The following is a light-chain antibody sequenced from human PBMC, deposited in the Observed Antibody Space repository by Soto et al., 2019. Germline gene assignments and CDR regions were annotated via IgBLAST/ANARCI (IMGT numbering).Light chain of an antibody. CDR2: DND. J-gene: IGLJ2*01. Sequence: QSVLTQPPSLSAAPGQKVTISCSGSTSNIGYNVVSWYQQLPGTAPELLIYDNDRRPSGIPDRFSSSKSGTSATLDITGLQTGDEADYYCGTWDSSLSAVVFGAGTKLTVL. V-gene: IGLV1-51*01. CDR3: GTWDSSLSAVV. CDR1: TSNIGYNV.